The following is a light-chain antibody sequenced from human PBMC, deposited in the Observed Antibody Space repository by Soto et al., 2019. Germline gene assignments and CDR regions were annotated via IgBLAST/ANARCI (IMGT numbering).Light chain of an antibody. CDR3: QQYNNWPPWT. J-gene: IGKJ1*01. V-gene: IGKV3-15*01. CDR2: GAS. CDR1: QSVSSN. Sequence: EIVMTQSQATLSVSPGERATLSCRASQSVSSNLAWYQQKPGQAPRLLIYGASTRATGIQARFSGSGSGTEFTLTISSLQSEDFAVYYCQQYNNWPPWTFGQGTKVEIK.